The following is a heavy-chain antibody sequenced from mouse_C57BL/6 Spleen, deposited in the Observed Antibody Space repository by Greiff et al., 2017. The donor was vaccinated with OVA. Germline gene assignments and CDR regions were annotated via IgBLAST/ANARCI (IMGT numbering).Heavy chain of an antibody. J-gene: IGHJ2*01. D-gene: IGHD1-1*01. V-gene: IGHV1-22*01. CDR3: AREITTVVAGDYFDY. CDR2: INPNNGGT. CDR1: GYTFTDYN. Sequence: EVQLQQSGPELVKPGASVKMSCKASGYTFTDYNMHWVKQSHGQSLEWIGYINPNNGGTSYNQKFKGKATLTVNKSSSTAYMELRSLTSEDSAVYYCAREITTVVAGDYFDYWGQGTTLTVSS.